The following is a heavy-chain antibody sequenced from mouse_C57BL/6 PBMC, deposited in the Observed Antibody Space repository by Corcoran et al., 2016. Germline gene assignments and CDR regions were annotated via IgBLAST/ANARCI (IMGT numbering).Heavy chain of an antibody. CDR3: ARRGSVTGLGY. CDR1: GYTFTDYY. J-gene: IGHJ2*01. Sequence: QVQLKQSGAKLVRPGASVKLSCKASGYTFTDYYINWVKQRPGQGLEWIARIYPGSGNTYYNEKFKGKATLTAEKSSSTAYMQLSSLTSEDSAVYFCARRGSVTGLGYWGQGTTLTVSS. V-gene: IGHV1-76*01. CDR2: IYPGSGNT. D-gene: IGHD4-1*01.